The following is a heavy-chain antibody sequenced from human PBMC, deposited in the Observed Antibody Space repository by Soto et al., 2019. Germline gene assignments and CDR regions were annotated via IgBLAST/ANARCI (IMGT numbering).Heavy chain of an antibody. D-gene: IGHD4-17*01. CDR3: AKDYGDYNFNYGMDV. Sequence: PGGSLRLSCAASGFRFSAYAMHWVRQAPGKGLEWVAVISYEGSNRFYADSVKGRFTVPRDNSKNMVYLQMNSLRGEDTAVFYCAKDYGDYNFNYGMDVWGQGTTVTVSS. J-gene: IGHJ6*02. CDR2: ISYEGSNR. V-gene: IGHV3-30*18. CDR1: GFRFSAYA.